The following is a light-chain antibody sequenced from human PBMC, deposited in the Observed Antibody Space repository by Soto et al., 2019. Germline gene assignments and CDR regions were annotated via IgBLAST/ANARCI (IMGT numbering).Light chain of an antibody. CDR3: QQANSFPIT. CDR2: EAS. V-gene: IGKV1D-12*01. J-gene: IGKJ5*01. Sequence: DIQMTQSPSSVSASVGDRVTIACRASQGITNRLAWYQQKPGKAPKLLIYEASSLQSGVPSRISGSGSGTDFTLTISSLQPEDFETYYCQQANSFPITLGQGTRLEIK. CDR1: QGITNR.